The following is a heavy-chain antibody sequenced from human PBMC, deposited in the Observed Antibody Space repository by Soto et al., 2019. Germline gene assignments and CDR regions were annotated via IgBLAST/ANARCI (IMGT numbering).Heavy chain of an antibody. Sequence: QVQLVQSGAEVKKPGASVKVSCKASGYTFTSYGISWVRQAPGQGLEWMGWISAYNGNTNYAQKRQGRVTMNTDTSTSTAYMELRSLRSDDTAVYYCARDCRERITMVRGVIYDAFDIWGQGTMVTVSS. CDR1: GYTFTSYG. CDR3: ARDCRERITMVRGVIYDAFDI. J-gene: IGHJ3*02. D-gene: IGHD3-10*01. CDR2: ISAYNGNT. V-gene: IGHV1-18*01.